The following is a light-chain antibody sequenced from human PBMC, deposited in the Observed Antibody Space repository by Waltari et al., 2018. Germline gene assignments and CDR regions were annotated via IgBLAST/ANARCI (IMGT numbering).Light chain of an antibody. V-gene: IGLV2-8*01. CDR3: FSYAGSNTFV. Sequence: QSALTQPPSASGSPGQSVTISCTGTSSDVCAYNYVPWYQQHPGKAPKFMIYEVNKRPSGVPDRFSGSKSGNTASLTISGLQAEDETDYYCFSYAGSNTFVFGTGTEVTVL. CDR2: EVN. J-gene: IGLJ1*01. CDR1: SSDVCAYNY.